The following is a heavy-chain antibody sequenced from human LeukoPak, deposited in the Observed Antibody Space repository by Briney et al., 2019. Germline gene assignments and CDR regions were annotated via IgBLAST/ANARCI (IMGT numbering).Heavy chain of an antibody. CDR1: GYSFTNFG. CDR2: INIYNGNT. V-gene: IGHV1-18*01. D-gene: IGHD4-17*01. Sequence: ASVKLSCKASGYSFTNFGISWVRQAPGQALEWMGWINIYNGNTNYAQKLQGRGTMTTDTSTSTAYMELRSLRSDDTAMYYCARCLSPLRVGPFDYWGRGTLATVS. J-gene: IGHJ4*02. CDR3: ARCLSPLRVGPFDY.